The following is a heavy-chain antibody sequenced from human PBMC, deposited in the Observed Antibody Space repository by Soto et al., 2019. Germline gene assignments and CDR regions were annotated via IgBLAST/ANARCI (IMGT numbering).Heavy chain of an antibody. CDR3: ARVAQGVLYGSGSYYLDY. V-gene: IGHV3-53*01. CDR2: IYSGGST. Sequence: PGGSLRLSCAASGFTVSSNYMSWVRQAPGKGLEWVSVIYSGGSTYYADSVKGRFTISRDNSKNTLYLQMNSLRAEDTAVYYCARVAQGVLYGSGSYYLDYWGQGTLVTVSS. D-gene: IGHD3-10*01. J-gene: IGHJ4*02. CDR1: GFTVSSNY.